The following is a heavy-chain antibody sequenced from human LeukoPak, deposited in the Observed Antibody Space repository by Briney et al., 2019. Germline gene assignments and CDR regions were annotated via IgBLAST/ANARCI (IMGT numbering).Heavy chain of an antibody. J-gene: IGHJ3*02. CDR2: IIPILGIA. CDR3: ARGGKVYYDSSGNGDIAFDI. CDR1: GGTFSSYA. D-gene: IGHD3-22*01. Sequence: SVKVSYKASGGTFSSYAISWVRQAPGQGLEWMGRIIPILGIANYAQKFQGRVTITADKSTSTAYMELSSLRSEDTAVYYCARGGKVYYDSSGNGDIAFDIWGQGTMVTVSS. V-gene: IGHV1-69*04.